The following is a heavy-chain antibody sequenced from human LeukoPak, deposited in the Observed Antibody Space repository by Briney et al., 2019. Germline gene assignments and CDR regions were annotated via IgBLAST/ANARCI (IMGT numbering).Heavy chain of an antibody. V-gene: IGHV1-46*01. CDR2: INPSGDNT. Sequence: ASVKVSCKASGYTFTSYYMHWVRQAPGQGPGWMGIINPSGDNTNYAQKFQGRVTMTRDTPTSTVYMEVSSLRSDDTAVYYCARGRTNDFNTFDYWGPGTLVIVSS. J-gene: IGHJ4*02. CDR1: GYTFTSYY. D-gene: IGHD1-1*01. CDR3: ARGRTNDFNTFDY.